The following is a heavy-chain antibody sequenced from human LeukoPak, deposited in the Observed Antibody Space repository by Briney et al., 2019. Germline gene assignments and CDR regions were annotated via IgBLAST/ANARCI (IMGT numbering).Heavy chain of an antibody. J-gene: IGHJ4*02. CDR3: ARGGAVLCDY. D-gene: IGHD3-10*01. CDR1: VDTFTSDG. CDR2: ISANNDNT. V-gene: IGHV1-18*01. Sequence: ASVKVSCKPSVDTFTSDGISWVRQAPGQGLEWMGWISANNDNTNYAQKLQGRVTITTDTSTSTAYMYLRSLRSDVTAVYYCARGGAVLCDYWGQGSLVTASS.